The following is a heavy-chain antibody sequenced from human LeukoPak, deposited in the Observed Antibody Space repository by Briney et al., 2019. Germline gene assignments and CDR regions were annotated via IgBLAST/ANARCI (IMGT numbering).Heavy chain of an antibody. V-gene: IGHV4-59*01. CDR1: GGSISSYY. Sequence: SETLSLTCTVSGGSISSYYWSWLRQPPGKGLEWIGYIYYSGSTSYNPSLKSRVTISVDTSKNQFSLKLSSVTAADTAVYYCARAPGYCSSTSCWYYYYGMDVWGQGTTVTVSS. CDR3: ARAPGYCSSTSCWYYYYGMDV. CDR2: IYYSGST. J-gene: IGHJ6*02. D-gene: IGHD2-2*01.